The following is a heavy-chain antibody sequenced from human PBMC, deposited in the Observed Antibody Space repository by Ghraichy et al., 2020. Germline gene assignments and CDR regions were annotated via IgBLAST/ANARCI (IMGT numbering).Heavy chain of an antibody. CDR2: IYYSGST. J-gene: IGHJ4*02. D-gene: IGHD3-22*01. CDR3: ARLRGVRGYYYDSSGYFDY. CDR1: GGSISSSSYY. Sequence: SETLSLTCTVSGGSISSSSYYWGWIRQPPGKGLEWIGSIYYSGSTYYNPSLKSRVTISVDTSKNQFSLKLSSVTAADTAVYYCARLRGVRGYYYDSSGYFDYWGQGTLVTVSS. V-gene: IGHV4-39*01.